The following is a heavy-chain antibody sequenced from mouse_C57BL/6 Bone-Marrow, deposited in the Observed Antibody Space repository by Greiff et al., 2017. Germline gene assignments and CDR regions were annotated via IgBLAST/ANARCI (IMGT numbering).Heavy chain of an antibody. V-gene: IGHV14-4*01. CDR2: IDPENGDT. J-gene: IGHJ2*01. Sequence: EVQLQESGAELVRPGASVKLSCTASGFNIKDDYMHWVKQRPEQGLEWIGWIDPENGDTEYASKIQGKATITADTSSNTAYLQLSSLTSEDSAVYYCTLYYYEDFASWGQGTTLTVSS. D-gene: IGHD1-1*01. CDR3: TLYYYEDFAS. CDR1: GFNIKDDY.